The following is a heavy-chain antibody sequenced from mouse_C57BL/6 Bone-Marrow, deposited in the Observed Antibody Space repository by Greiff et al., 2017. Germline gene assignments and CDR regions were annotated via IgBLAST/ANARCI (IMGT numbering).Heavy chain of an antibody. J-gene: IGHJ4*01. CDR1: GYTFTDYE. V-gene: IGHV1-15*01. CDR2: IDPETGGT. Sequence: VQLQQSGAELVRPGASVTLSCKASGYTFTDYEMHWVKQTPVHGLEWIGAIDPETGGTAYNQKFKGKAILTADKSSSTAYMELRSLTSEDSAVYYCARSRRLRRGGAMDYWGQGTSVTVSS. D-gene: IGHD2-4*01. CDR3: ARSRRLRRGGAMDY.